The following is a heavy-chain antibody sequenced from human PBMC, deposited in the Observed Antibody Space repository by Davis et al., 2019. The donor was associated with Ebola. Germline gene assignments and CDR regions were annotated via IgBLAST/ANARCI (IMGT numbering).Heavy chain of an antibody. J-gene: IGHJ6*02. CDR3: ARASATSPSGMDV. Sequence: ASVKVSCKASGYTFSNFAVSWVRQAPGQGLEWMGWVSAYSGDTNYAQKLQGRVTVTTDTSTSTVYMELRSLRSDDTAVYYCARASATSPSGMDVWGQGTTVTVSS. CDR1: GYTFSNFA. CDR2: VSAYSGDT. V-gene: IGHV1-18*01. D-gene: IGHD2-15*01.